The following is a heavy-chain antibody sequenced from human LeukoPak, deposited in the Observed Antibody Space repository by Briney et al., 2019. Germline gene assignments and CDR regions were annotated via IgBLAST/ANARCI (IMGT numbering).Heavy chain of an antibody. Sequence: PGGSLRLSCAASGFTFSSYAMSWVRQAPGKGLEWVSAISGSGGSTYYADSVRGRFTISRDNSKNTLYLQMNSLRAEDTAVYYCAKPQANWGFLPFDYWGQGTLVTVSS. CDR3: AKPQANWGFLPFDY. V-gene: IGHV3-23*01. CDR2: ISGSGGST. D-gene: IGHD7-27*01. J-gene: IGHJ4*02. CDR1: GFTFSSYA.